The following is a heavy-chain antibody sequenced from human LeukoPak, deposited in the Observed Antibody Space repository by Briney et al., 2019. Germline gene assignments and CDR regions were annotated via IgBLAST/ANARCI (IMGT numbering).Heavy chain of an antibody. CDR2: ISYDGSNK. J-gene: IGHJ4*02. CDR1: GFTFSSYA. D-gene: IGHD6-6*01. V-gene: IGHV3-30-3*01. CDR3: ARVEGVKLVSLGY. Sequence: GGSLRLSCAASGFTFSSYAMHWVRQAPGKGLEWVAVISYDGSNKYYADSVKGRFTISRDNSKNTLYLQMNSLRAEDTAVYYCARVEGVKLVSLGYWGQGTLVTVSS.